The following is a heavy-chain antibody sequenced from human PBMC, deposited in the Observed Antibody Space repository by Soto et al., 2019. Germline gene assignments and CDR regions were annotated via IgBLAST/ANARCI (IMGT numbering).Heavy chain of an antibody. J-gene: IGHJ6*03. CDR3: AAGHAMFNYYYYYMDV. V-gene: IGHV1-58*02. Sequence: GASVKVSCKASGFTFTSSAMQWVRQARGQRLEWKGWIVVGIGNTNYAQKFQERVTITRDMSTSTAYMELSSLRSEDTAVYYCAAGHAMFNYYYYYMDVWGKGTTVTVSS. CDR2: IVVGIGNT. CDR1: GFTFTSSA. D-gene: IGHD5-18*01.